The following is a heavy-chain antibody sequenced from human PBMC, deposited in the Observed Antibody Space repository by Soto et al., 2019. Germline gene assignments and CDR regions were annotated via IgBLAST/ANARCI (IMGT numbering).Heavy chain of an antibody. CDR1: GFTFSSYA. D-gene: IGHD3-3*01. CDR3: ARGYTYDFWSGSSGADYHYYYYMDV. CDR2: ISSNGGST. J-gene: IGHJ6*03. V-gene: IGHV3-64*01. Sequence: GGSLRLSCAASGFTFSSYAMHWVRQAPGKGLEYVSAISSNGGSTYYANSVKGRFTISRDNSKNTLYLQMGSLRAEDMAVYYCARGYTYDFWSGSSGADYHYYYYMDVWGKGTTVTVSS.